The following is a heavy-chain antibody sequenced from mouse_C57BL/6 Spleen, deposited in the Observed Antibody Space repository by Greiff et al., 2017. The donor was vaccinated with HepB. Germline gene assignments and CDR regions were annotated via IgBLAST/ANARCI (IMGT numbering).Heavy chain of an antibody. D-gene: IGHD1-1*01. CDR1: GYTFTSYW. CDR3: ARGDYGSSYKGYAMDY. CDR2: IDPSDSET. Sequence: QVQLQQPGAELVRPGSSVKLSCKASGYTFTSYWMHWVKQRPIQGLEWIGNIDPSDSETHYNQKFKDKATLTVDKSSSTAYMQLSSLTSEDSAVYYGARGDYGSSYKGYAMDYWGQGTSVTVAS. V-gene: IGHV1-52*01. J-gene: IGHJ4*01.